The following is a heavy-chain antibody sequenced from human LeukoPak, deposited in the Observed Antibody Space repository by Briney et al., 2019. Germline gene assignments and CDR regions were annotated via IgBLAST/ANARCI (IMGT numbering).Heavy chain of an antibody. CDR1: GGSISSYY. Sequence: SETLSLTCTVSGGSISSYYWSWIRQPPGKGLEWIGYIYYSGSTNYNPSLKSRVTISVDTSKNQFSLKLSSVTAADTAVYYCARDLGYYDSSGYPLNWFDPWGQGTLVTVSS. V-gene: IGHV4-59*01. J-gene: IGHJ5*02. D-gene: IGHD3-22*01. CDR2: IYYSGST. CDR3: ARDLGYYDSSGYPLNWFDP.